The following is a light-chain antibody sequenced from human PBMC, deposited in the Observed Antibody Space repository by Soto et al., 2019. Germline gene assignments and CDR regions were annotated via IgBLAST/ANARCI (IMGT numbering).Light chain of an antibody. Sequence: DIQMTQSPSSLSASVGDRVTITCQASQDISNYLNWYQQRAGKAPKLLIYEASNLETGVPSRFSGSGSGTDFTFTISSLQPEDIATYYCQQYDNLPPYTFGQGTKLEL. CDR3: QQYDNLPPYT. CDR1: QDISNY. J-gene: IGKJ2*01. V-gene: IGKV1-33*01. CDR2: EAS.